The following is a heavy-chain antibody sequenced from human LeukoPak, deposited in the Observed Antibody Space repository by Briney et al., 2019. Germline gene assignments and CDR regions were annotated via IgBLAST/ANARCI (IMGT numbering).Heavy chain of an antibody. Sequence: GGSLRLSCAASGFTFSSYGMHWVRQAPGKGLEWVAVIWYDGSDKYYADSVKGRFTISRDNSKNTLYLQMNSLRAEDTAVYYCARGAYGSGSYYSFDYWAREPWSPSPQ. V-gene: IGHV3-33*01. CDR3: ARGAYGSGSYYSFDY. D-gene: IGHD3-10*01. J-gene: IGHJ4*02. CDR2: IWYDGSDK. CDR1: GFTFSSYG.